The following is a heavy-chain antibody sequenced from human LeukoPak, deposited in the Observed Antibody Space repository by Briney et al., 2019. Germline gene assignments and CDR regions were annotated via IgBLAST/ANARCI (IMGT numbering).Heavy chain of an antibody. V-gene: IGHV4-34*01. CDR2: INHGGRT. Sequence: PSETLSLTCVVSGGSFSGYYWSWLRQPPGKGLEWIGEINHGGRTNYGPSLRSRVTISVDPSKNQFSLNLSSVPAADTAVYYCARGLERGYCSGASCYIWFDPWGQGTLVTVSS. J-gene: IGHJ5*02. CDR1: GGSFSGYY. D-gene: IGHD2-2*02. CDR3: ARGLERGYCSGASCYIWFDP.